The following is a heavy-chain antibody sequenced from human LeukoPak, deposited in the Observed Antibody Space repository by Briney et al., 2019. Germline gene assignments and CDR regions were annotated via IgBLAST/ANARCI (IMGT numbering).Heavy chain of an antibody. CDR2: IYPGDSDV. V-gene: IGHV5-51*01. J-gene: IGHJ4*02. Sequence: GESLKISCKTSGYTFTYYWIGWVRQMPGKGLEWMGIIYPGDSDVRYSPSFQGQVTISADESIGTAYLQWSSLKASDTAMYYCARYSFGGNSHYFDYWGQGTLVTVSS. CDR3: ARYSFGGNSHYFDY. D-gene: IGHD4-23*01. CDR1: GYTFTYYW.